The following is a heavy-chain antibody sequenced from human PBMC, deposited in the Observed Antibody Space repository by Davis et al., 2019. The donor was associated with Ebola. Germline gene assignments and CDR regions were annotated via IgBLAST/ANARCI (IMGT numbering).Heavy chain of an antibody. J-gene: IGHJ5*02. CDR3: ARVAQELGLRFDP. V-gene: IGHV4-31*03. Sequence: SETLSLTCTVSGGSISSDGYYWSWIRQHPGKGLEWIGYIYYSGSSYYNPSLKSRVTISIDTSQNQFFLKLTSVTAADTAVYYCARVAQELGLRFDPWGQGTLVTVSS. D-gene: IGHD7-27*01. CDR2: IYYSGSS. CDR1: GGSISSDGYY.